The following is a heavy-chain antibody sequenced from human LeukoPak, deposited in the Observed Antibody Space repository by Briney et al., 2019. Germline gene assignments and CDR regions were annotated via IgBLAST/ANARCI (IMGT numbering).Heavy chain of an antibody. Sequence: SETLSLTCAVYGGSFTESYWNWIRQAPRKGLEWIGEINQSGSTSYNPSLKSRVTISVETSRNQFSLKLSSVTAADTAVYYCARDGRFPPEVLPRYFDYWGQGTLVTVSS. CDR3: ARDGRFPPEVLPRYFDY. CDR1: GGSFTESY. V-gene: IGHV4-34*01. J-gene: IGHJ4*02. D-gene: IGHD1-26*01. CDR2: INQSGST.